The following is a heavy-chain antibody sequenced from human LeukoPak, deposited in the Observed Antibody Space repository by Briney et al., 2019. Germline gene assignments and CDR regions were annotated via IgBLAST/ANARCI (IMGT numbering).Heavy chain of an antibody. CDR1: GYSTNSAYY. V-gene: IGHV4-38-2*02. CDR2: IHHSGST. D-gene: IGHD6-13*01. Sequence: EPSETLSLTCTVSGYSTNSAYYWGWIRQPPGKGLEWIGSIHHSGSTYYNPSLKSRFTISVDTSKNQFSLKLISVTAADTAVYYCARATVAAAAPGGYWGQGTLVTVSS. J-gene: IGHJ4*02. CDR3: ARATVAAAAPGGY.